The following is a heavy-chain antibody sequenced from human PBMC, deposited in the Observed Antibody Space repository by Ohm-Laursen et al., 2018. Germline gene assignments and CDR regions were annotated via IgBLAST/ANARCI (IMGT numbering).Heavy chain of an antibody. CDR1: GYSISSGYY. J-gene: IGHJ3*01. CDR2: IYYSGST. Sequence: TLSLTCAVSGYSISSGYYWSWIRQHPGKGLEWIGYIYYSGSTYYNPSLKSLVTISIDTSKNQFSLRLSSVTAADTAVYYCASYTNGAFDVWGQGTLVTVSS. D-gene: IGHD2-8*01. V-gene: IGHV4-31*01. CDR3: ASYTNGAFDV.